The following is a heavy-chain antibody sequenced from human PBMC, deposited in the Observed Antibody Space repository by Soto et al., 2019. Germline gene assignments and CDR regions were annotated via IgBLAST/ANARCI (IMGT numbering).Heavy chain of an antibody. D-gene: IGHD6-6*01. CDR3: AKNWDTTSSSSSH. Sequence: GGSLRLSCAASGFTFSTYAMSWVRQAPGKGLEWVSAISGSGGSTYYADSVKGRFTISRDNSKNTLYLQMHSLRAEDTAVYYCAKNWDTTSSSSSHWGQGTLVTVSS. J-gene: IGHJ4*02. CDR2: ISGSGGST. V-gene: IGHV3-23*01. CDR1: GFTFSTYA.